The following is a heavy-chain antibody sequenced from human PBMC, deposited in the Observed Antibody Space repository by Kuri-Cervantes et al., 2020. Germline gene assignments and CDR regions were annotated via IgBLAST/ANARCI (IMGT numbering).Heavy chain of an antibody. J-gene: IGHJ6*02. V-gene: IGHV3-30*03. CDR3: ARDCSSAAEGCAYGMDV. D-gene: IGHD2-15*01. CDR1: GFTFSSYG. CDR2: ISYDGSNK. Sequence: GESLKISCAASGFTFSSYGMHWVRQAPGKGLEWVAVISYDGSNKSYADTVKGRFTISRDNSKNTLYLQMNSLRAGDTAVYYCARDCSSAAEGCAYGMDVWGQGTTVTVSS.